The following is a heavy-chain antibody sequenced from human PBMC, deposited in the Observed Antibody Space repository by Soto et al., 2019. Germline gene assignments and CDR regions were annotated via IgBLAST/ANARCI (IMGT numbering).Heavy chain of an antibody. D-gene: IGHD2-2*01. Sequence: PGVSMKICWKGSGYSSTSYWIGLVRQMPEKGLEWMGIIYPGDSDTRYSPSFQGQVTISADKSISTAYLQWSSLKASDTAMYYCARLPDIVVVPAARGDYYGMDVWGQGTTVTV. CDR2: IYPGDSDT. CDR1: GYSSTSYW. CDR3: ARLPDIVVVPAARGDYYGMDV. J-gene: IGHJ6*02. V-gene: IGHV5-51*01.